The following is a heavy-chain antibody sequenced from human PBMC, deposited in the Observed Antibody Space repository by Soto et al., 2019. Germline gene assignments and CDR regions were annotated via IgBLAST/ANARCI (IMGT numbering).Heavy chain of an antibody. Sequence: SETLSLTCTVSGGSISSGDCYWSWIRQPPGKGLEWIGYIYYSGSTYYNPSLKSRVTTSIDTSRNQFSLKLTSVTAADTAVYYCARDARPPGSGSSNWFDPWGQGTLVTVSS. V-gene: IGHV4-30-4*01. J-gene: IGHJ5*02. D-gene: IGHD3-10*01. CDR1: GGSISSGDCY. CDR3: ARDARPPGSGSSNWFDP. CDR2: IYYSGST.